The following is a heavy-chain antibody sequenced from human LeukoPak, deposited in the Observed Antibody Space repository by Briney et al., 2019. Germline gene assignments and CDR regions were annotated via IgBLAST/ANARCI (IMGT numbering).Heavy chain of an antibody. Sequence: GGSLRLSCAASGFTFSSFGMSWVRQAPGEGLEWVSAISSTGGTAYYADSVKGRFTISRDNSKNTLYLQMNSLRAEDTAIYYCARRLKNQAGSFDYWGQGTLVTVSS. CDR1: GFTFSSFG. CDR3: ARRLKNQAGSFDY. J-gene: IGHJ4*02. V-gene: IGHV3-23*01. CDR2: ISSTGGTA. D-gene: IGHD1-14*01.